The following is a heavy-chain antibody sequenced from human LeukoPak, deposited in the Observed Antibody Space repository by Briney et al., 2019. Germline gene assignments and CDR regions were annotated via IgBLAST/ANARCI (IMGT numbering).Heavy chain of an antibody. CDR3: ARDGDYDSPFDY. J-gene: IGHJ4*02. CDR1: GGSISSGGYY. D-gene: IGHD3-22*01. V-gene: IGHV4-31*03. Sequence: SETLSLTCTVSGGSISSGGYYWSRIRQHPGKGLEWIGYIYYSGSTYYNSSLKSRVTISVDTSKNQFSLKLSSVTAADTAVYYCARDGDYDSPFDYWGQGTLVTVSS. CDR2: IYYSGST.